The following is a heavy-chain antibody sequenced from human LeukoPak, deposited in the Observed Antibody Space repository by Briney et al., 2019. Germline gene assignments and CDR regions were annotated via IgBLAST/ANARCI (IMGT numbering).Heavy chain of an antibody. CDR2: INHSGST. J-gene: IGHJ4*02. CDR3: ARGLDDTYYDSSGYPRGTYYFDY. V-gene: IGHV4-34*01. D-gene: IGHD3-22*01. CDR1: GGSFSGYY. Sequence: SETLSLTCAVYGGSFSGYYWSWIRQPPGKGLEWIGEINHSGSTNYNPSLKSRVTISVDTSKNQFSLKLSSVTAADTAVYYCARGLDDTYYDSSGYPRGTYYFDYWGQGTLVTVSS.